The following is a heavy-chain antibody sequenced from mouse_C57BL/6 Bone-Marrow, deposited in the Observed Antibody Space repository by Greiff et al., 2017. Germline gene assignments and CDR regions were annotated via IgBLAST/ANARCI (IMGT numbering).Heavy chain of an antibody. CDR2: INPNNGGT. V-gene: IGHV1-26*01. J-gene: IGHJ4*01. D-gene: IGHD1-1*01. CDR3: ARDQITTVVATRAMDY. CDR1: GYTFTDYY. Sequence: EVQLQQSGPELVKPGASVKISCKASGYTFTDYYMNWVKQSHGKSLEWIGDINPNNGGTSYNQKFKGKATLTADKSSSTAYMELRSLTSEDSAVYFCARDQITTVVATRAMDYWGQGTSVTVSS.